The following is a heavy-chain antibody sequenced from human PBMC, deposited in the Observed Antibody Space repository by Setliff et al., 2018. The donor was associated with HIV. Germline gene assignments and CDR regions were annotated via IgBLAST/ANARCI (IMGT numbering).Heavy chain of an antibody. CDR2: MYHGAST. Sequence: ETLSLTCAVSGYSISSGYYGGWIRQTLRKGLEWIGSMYHGASTYYNPSLKSRVTISVDTSKNQSSLKLASMTAADTAVYYCAIGYGYGQGCFDHWGQGIRVTVSS. CDR1: GYSISSGYY. J-gene: IGHJ4*02. V-gene: IGHV4-38-2*01. CDR3: AIGYGYGQGCFDH. D-gene: IGHD2-2*03.